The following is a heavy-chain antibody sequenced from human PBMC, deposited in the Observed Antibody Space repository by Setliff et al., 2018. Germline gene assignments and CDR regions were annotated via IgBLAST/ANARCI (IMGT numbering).Heavy chain of an antibody. J-gene: IGHJ4*02. V-gene: IGHV5-10-1*01. CDR3: ARGRGYSGYDHFDY. Sequence: PGESLKISCKGSGYSFTNYWISWVRQMPGKGLEWMGRIDPSDSYTNFSPSFQGHVTISLDKSISTAYLQWSSLKASDTAMYYCARGRGYSGYDHFDYWGQGTLVTVSS. D-gene: IGHD5-12*01. CDR1: GYSFTNYW. CDR2: IDPSDSYT.